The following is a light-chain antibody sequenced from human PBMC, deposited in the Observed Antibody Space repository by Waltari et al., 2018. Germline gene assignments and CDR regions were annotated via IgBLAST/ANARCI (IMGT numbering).Light chain of an antibody. Sequence: DIVMTQSPDSLAVSLGERATINCKSSQSVLFSSNSKNYLAWYQQKPGTPPKLLIYWASTRESGVPDRFSGSGSGTDFTLTISSLQAEDVAVYYCQQFYTTPPTFGQGTKVEIK. CDR3: QQFYTTPPT. V-gene: IGKV4-1*01. J-gene: IGKJ1*01. CDR1: QSVLFSSNSKNY. CDR2: WAS.